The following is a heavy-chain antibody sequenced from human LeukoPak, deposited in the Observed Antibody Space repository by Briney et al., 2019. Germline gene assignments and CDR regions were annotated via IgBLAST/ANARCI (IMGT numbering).Heavy chain of an antibody. V-gene: IGHV7-4-1*02. J-gene: IGHJ3*02. CDR1: GYTFTSYA. Sequence: ASVKVSCKASGYTFTSYAMNWVRQAPRQGLEWMGWINTNTGNPTYAQGFTGRFVFSLDTSVSTAYLQISSLKAEDTAVYYCARAYCGGDCYVDAFDIWGQGTMVTVSS. D-gene: IGHD2-21*02. CDR3: ARAYCGGDCYVDAFDI. CDR2: INTNTGNP.